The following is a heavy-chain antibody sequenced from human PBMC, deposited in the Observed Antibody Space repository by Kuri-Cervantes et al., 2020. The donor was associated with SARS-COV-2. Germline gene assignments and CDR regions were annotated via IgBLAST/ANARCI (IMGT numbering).Heavy chain of an antibody. V-gene: IGHV3-23*01. J-gene: IGHJ6*03. CDR2: ISGSGGST. CDR3: AREEKSRLVGPPDYYYYMDV. D-gene: IGHD6-19*01. Sequence: GESLKISCAASGFTFRSYAMSRVRQAPGKGLEWVSAISGSGGSTYYADSVKGRFTISRDNSKNTLYLHMNSLRAEDTAVYYCAREEKSRLVGPPDYYYYMDVWGKGTTVTVSS. CDR1: GFTFRSYA.